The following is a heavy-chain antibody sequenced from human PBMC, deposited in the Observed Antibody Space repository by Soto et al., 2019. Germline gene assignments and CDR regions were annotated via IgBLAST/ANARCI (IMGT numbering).Heavy chain of an antibody. CDR1: GYRVTSYW. CDR2: IFPSDSDT. V-gene: IGHV5-51*01. CDR3: ARKDKSGYFNWFDP. D-gene: IGHD3-22*01. J-gene: IGHJ5*02. Sequence: GASLTISCRTSGYRVTSYWIAWVRQLHGKGLEWMGIIFPSDSDTRYSPSFQGQVTISADRSTSTVFLQWASLKASDTAVYFCARKDKSGYFNWFDPWGQGTLVTVSS.